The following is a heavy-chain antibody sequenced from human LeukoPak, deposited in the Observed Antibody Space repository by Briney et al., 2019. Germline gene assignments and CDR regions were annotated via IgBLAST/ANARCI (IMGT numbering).Heavy chain of an antibody. CDR1: GVSISSSNSY. CDR3: ARDKSRTYGSADAFDI. Sequence: PSETLSLTCTVSGVSISSSNSYWGWIRQPPGKGLEWIGSIYYSGNTYYNASLKSQVSISIDTSKNQFSLKLSSVTAADTAVYYCARDKSRTYGSADAFDIWGQGTMVTVSS. D-gene: IGHD3-10*01. J-gene: IGHJ3*02. CDR2: IYYSGNT. V-gene: IGHV4-39*07.